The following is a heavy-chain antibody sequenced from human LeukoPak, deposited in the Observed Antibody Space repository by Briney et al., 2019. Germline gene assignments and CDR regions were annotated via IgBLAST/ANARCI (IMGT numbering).Heavy chain of an antibody. CDR3: ARVSSYYDILTGYYNGGFDY. J-gene: IGHJ4*02. D-gene: IGHD3-9*01. CDR2: IYYSGST. V-gene: IGHV4-59*01. Sequence: SGTLSLTCTVSGGSISSYYWSWIRQPPGKGLEWIGYIYYSGSTNYNPSLKSRVTISVDTSKNQFSLKLSSVTAADTAVYYCARVSSYYDILTGYYNGGFDYWGQGTLVTVSS. CDR1: GGSISSYY.